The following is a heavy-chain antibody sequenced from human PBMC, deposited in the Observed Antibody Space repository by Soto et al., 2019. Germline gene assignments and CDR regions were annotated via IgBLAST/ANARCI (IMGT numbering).Heavy chain of an antibody. V-gene: IGHV6-1*01. CDR2: TYYRSKWYN. J-gene: IGHJ5*02. CDR1: GDSVSSNSAA. CDR3: ASCGAYCSGGSCYSGWLDP. Sequence: SQTLSLTCAISGDSVSSNSAAWNWIRQSPSRGLEWLGRTYYRSKWYNDYAVSVKSRITINPDTSKNQFSLQLNSVTPEDTAVYYCASCGAYCSGGSCYSGWLDPWGQGTLVTVAS. D-gene: IGHD2-15*01.